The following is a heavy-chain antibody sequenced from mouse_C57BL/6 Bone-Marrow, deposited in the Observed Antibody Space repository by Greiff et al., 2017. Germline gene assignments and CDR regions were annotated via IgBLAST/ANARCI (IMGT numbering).Heavy chain of an antibody. CDR2: IYPGGGYT. Sequence: VQLQQSGAELVRPGTSVKMSCKASGYTFTNYWIGWAKQRPGHGLEWIGDIYPGGGYTNYNEKFKGKATLTADKSSSTAYMQFSSLTSDDSAIYYCARRGRWYFDYWGQGTTLTVSS. V-gene: IGHV1-63*01. CDR1: GYTFTNYW. CDR3: ARRGRWYFDY. D-gene: IGHD1-1*02. J-gene: IGHJ2*01.